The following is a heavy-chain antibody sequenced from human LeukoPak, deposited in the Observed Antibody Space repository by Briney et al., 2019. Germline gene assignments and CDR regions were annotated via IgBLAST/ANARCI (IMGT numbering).Heavy chain of an antibody. CDR2: ISYDGSNK. J-gene: IGHJ4*02. CDR1: GFTFSSYA. D-gene: IGHD4-17*01. CDR3: ARDSTTVTAWDY. V-gene: IGHV3-30*04. Sequence: GRSLRLSCAASGFTFSSYAMHWVRQAPGKELEWVAVISYDGSNKYYADSVKGRFTISRDNSKNTLYLQMNSLRAEDTAVYYCARDSTTVTAWDYWGQGTLVTVSS.